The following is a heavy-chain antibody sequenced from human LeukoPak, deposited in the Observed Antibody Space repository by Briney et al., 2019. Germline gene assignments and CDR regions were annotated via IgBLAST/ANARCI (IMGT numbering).Heavy chain of an antibody. J-gene: IGHJ4*02. CDR1: GYSFTSYW. Sequence: GESLKISCKGSGYSFTSYWIGWVRQMPGKGLEWMGIIYPGDSDTRYSPSFQGQVTISADKSISTAYLQWSSLKASDTVMYYCASLGRDGYNWKEFDYWGQGTLVTVSS. D-gene: IGHD5-24*01. V-gene: IGHV5-51*01. CDR2: IYPGDSDT. CDR3: ASLGRDGYNWKEFDY.